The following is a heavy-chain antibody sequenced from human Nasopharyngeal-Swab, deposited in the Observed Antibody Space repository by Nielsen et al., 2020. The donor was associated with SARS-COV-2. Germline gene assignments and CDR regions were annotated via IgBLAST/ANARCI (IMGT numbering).Heavy chain of an antibody. D-gene: IGHD6-13*01. J-gene: IGHJ6*02. CDR1: GFTFSNAW. CDR3: ARGPHSSRGYYGMDV. V-gene: IGHV3-15*01. Sequence: GSLRLSCAASGFTFSNAWMSWVRQAPGKGLEWVGRIKSKTDGGTTDYAAPVKGRFTISRDDSKNTLYLQMNSLRAEDTAVYYCARGPHSSRGYYGMDVWGQGTTVTVSS. CDR2: IKSKTDGGTT.